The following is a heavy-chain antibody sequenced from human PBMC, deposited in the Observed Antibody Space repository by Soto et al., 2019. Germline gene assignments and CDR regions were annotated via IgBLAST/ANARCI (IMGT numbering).Heavy chain of an antibody. CDR3: ATRTPNAEIF. CDR2: IAGSGSGT. V-gene: IGHV3-23*01. CDR1: GFTFRTYA. Sequence: GGSLRLSCAASGFTFRTYAMSWVRQAPGKGLEWVSAIAGSGSGTYYTDSVKGRFTISRDNSKNTLYLQMNSLRAEDTAVYYCATRTPNAEIFWGQGTLVTVSS. J-gene: IGHJ4*02.